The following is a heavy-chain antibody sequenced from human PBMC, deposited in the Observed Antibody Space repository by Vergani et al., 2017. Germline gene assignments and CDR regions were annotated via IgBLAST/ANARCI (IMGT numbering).Heavy chain of an antibody. CDR2: ISSSSSTI. CDR1: GFTFSSYS. Sequence: EVQLVESGGGLVKPGGSLRLSCAASGFTFSSYSMNWVRQAPGKGLEWVSSISSSSSTIYYADSVKGRFTISRDNAKNSLYLQMNSLRAEDTAVYYCARGRSGGFLEWLSQNFDYWGQGTLVTVSS. CDR3: ARGRSGGFLEWLSQNFDY. D-gene: IGHD3-3*01. J-gene: IGHJ4*02. V-gene: IGHV3-21*01.